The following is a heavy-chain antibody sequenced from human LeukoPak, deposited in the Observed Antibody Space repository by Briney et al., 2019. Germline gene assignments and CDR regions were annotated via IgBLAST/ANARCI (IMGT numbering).Heavy chain of an antibody. CDR3: ARDLVYSSIIDAFDI. CDR1: GGTFSSYA. CDR2: IIPTLGIS. J-gene: IGHJ3*02. Sequence: ASVKVSCKVSGGTFSSYAICWVRQAPGQGLEWMGRIIPTLGISNYAQKFQGRVTITADKSTSTAYMELSSLRSEDTAVFYCARDLVYSSIIDAFDIWGQGTMVTVSS. V-gene: IGHV1-69*04. D-gene: IGHD6-13*01.